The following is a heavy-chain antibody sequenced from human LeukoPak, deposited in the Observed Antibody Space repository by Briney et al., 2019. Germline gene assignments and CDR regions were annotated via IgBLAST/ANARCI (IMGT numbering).Heavy chain of an antibody. V-gene: IGHV3-7*01. CDR2: IKKDGSEK. CDR3: ARFSDNASGSLDY. CDR1: GFTFSSYW. D-gene: IGHD3-10*01. J-gene: IGHJ4*02. Sequence: PGGSLRLSCTASGFTFSSYWMSWVRQAPGKGLEWVANIKKDGSEKYYVDSVKGRFTISRDNDRNSLYLQMNSLRADDTSVYYCARFSDNASGSLDYWGQGTLVTVSS.